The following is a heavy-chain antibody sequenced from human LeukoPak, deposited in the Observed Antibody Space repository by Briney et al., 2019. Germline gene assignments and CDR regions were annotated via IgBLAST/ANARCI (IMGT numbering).Heavy chain of an antibody. V-gene: IGHV4-31*03. Sequence: PSQTLSLTCTVAGDSISSGGYYWNWIRQHPGKGLEWIGYIYYSGSTYHSPSLKSRVTISVDTSKNQFSLKLSSVTAADTAVYYCAREDGSGSYYPNWGRGTLVTVSS. CDR2: IYYSGST. D-gene: IGHD3-10*01. CDR1: GDSISSGGYY. J-gene: IGHJ4*02. CDR3: AREDGSGSYYPN.